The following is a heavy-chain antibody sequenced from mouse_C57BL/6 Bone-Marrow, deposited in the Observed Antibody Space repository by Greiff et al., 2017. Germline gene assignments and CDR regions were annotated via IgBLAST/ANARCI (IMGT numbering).Heavy chain of an antibody. CDR3: AIITTVVAHWYFDV. D-gene: IGHD1-1*01. Sequence: QVQLQQSGAELARPGASVKLSCKASGYTFTSYGISWMKQRTGQGLEWIGEIYPRSGNTYYNEKFKGKATLTADKSSSTAYMELRSLTSADSAVYFCAIITTVVAHWYFDVWGTGTTVTVSS. CDR2: IYPRSGNT. V-gene: IGHV1-81*01. CDR1: GYTFTSYG. J-gene: IGHJ1*03.